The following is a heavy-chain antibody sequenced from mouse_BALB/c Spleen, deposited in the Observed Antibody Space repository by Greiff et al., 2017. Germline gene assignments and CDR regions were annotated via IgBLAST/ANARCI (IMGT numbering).Heavy chain of an antibody. CDR1: GYSITSDYA. D-gene: IGHD3-1*01. V-gene: IGHV3-2*02. J-gene: IGHJ2*01. Sequence: EVKVEESGPGLVKPSQSLSLTCTVTGYSITSDYAWNWIRQFPGNKLEWMGYISYSGSTSYNPSLKSRISITRDTSKNQFFLQLNSVTTEDTATYYCARRGLGTYFDYWGQGTTLTVSS. CDR2: ISYSGST. CDR3: ARRGLGTYFDY.